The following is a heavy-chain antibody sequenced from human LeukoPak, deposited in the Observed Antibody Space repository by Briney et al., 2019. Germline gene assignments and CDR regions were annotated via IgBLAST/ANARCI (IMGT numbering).Heavy chain of an antibody. Sequence: SETLSLTCVVSGGSISNGYWWSWVRQSPGKGLEWIGEIYHRGSTSYNPSLKSRVTMSVDTSKNQFSLKLSSVTAADTAVYYCAREAWYYFDYWGQGTLVTVSS. J-gene: IGHJ4*02. V-gene: IGHV4-4*02. CDR1: GGSISNGYW. CDR2: IYHRGST. CDR3: AREAWYYFDY. D-gene: IGHD2-8*02.